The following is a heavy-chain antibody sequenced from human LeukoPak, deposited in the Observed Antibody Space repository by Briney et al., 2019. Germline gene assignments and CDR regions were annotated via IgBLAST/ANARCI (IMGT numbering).Heavy chain of an antibody. V-gene: IGHV3-30*02. D-gene: IGHD6-13*01. CDR1: GFTFSSYG. Sequence: PGGSLRLSCAASGFTFSSYGMHWVRQAPGKGLEWVAFIRYDGSNKYYADSVKGRFTISRDNSKNTLYLQMNSLRAEDTAVYYCAKGRSSWSPYYFDYWGQGTLVTVSS. CDR3: AKGRSSWSPYYFDY. CDR2: IRYDGSNK. J-gene: IGHJ4*02.